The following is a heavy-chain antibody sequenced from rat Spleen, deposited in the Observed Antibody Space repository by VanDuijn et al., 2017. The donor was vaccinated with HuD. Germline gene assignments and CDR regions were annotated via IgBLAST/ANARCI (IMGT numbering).Heavy chain of an antibody. D-gene: IGHD1-9*01. CDR1: GFTFNNYW. CDR3: ARHDTTGIPFDY. CDR2: ISYEGSST. Sequence: EVQLVESGGGLVQPGRSLKLSCVASGFTFNNYWMTWIRQAPKKGLEWVASISYEGSSTYYGDSVKGRFTISRDNAKSTLYLQMNSLRSEDTATYYCARHDTTGIPFDYWGQGVMVTVSS. J-gene: IGHJ2*01. V-gene: IGHV5-22*01.